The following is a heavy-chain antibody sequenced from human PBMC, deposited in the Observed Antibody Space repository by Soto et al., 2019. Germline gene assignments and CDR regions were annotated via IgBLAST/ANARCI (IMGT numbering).Heavy chain of an antibody. V-gene: IGHV4-30-2*02. CDR3: ARTYYDSSGYSLEAFDI. CDR1: GGSISSGGYS. J-gene: IGHJ3*02. Sequence: SETLSLTCAVSGGSISSGGYSCSWIRQPPGKGLEWIGYIYHSGSTYYAGSVKGRFTISRDNSKNTLDLQMNSLRAEDTAVYYCARTYYDSSGYSLEAFDIWGQGTKVTVSS. CDR2: IYHSGST. D-gene: IGHD3-22*01.